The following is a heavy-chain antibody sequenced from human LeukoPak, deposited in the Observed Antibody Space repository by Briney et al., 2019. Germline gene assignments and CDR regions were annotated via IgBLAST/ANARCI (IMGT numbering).Heavy chain of an antibody. CDR3: ARGRQDRYFDY. CDR1: GFTFSSYG. Sequence: GGSLRLSCAASGFTFSSYGMHWVRQAPGKGLEWVAVIWYDGSNKYYADSVKGRFTISRDNSKNTLYLQMNSLRAEDTAVYYCARGRQDRYFDYWGQGTLVTVSS. D-gene: IGHD1-14*01. J-gene: IGHJ4*02. V-gene: IGHV3-33*01. CDR2: IWYDGSNK.